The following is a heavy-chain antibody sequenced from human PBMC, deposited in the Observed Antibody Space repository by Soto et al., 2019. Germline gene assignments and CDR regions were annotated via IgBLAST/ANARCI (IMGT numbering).Heavy chain of an antibody. V-gene: IGHV1-18*01. D-gene: IGHD3-16*02. CDR2: ISAYNGNT. CDR1: GYTFTSYG. J-gene: IGHJ3*02. Sequence: ASVKVSCKASGYTFTSYGISWVRQAPGQGLEWMGWISAYNGNTNYAQKLQGRVTMTTDTSTSTAYMGLRSLRSDDTAVYYCARTRTYYDYSWGSYRPDAFDIWG. CDR3: ARTRTYYDYSWGSYRPDAFDI.